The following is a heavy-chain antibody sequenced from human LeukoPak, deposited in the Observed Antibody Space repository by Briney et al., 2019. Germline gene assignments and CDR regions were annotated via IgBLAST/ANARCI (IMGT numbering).Heavy chain of an antibody. Sequence: PSETLSLTCSVSGDSISGHYWSWIRQPAGKGLEWVGRIHSSGSTDYNPSLKSRVTLSVDTSNNQFSLRVNSVTAADTAVYYCAGGPATTFFWGQGALVTVSS. D-gene: IGHD1-1*01. CDR3: AGGPATTFF. CDR2: IHSSGST. J-gene: IGHJ4*02. V-gene: IGHV4-4*07. CDR1: GDSISGHY.